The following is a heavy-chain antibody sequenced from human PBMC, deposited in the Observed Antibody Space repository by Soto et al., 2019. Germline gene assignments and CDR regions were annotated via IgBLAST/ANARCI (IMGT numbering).Heavy chain of an antibody. CDR1: GFTFSGSS. Sequence: EVQLVESGGGLVQPGGSLKLSCVASGFTFSGSSMHWVRQASGKGLEWVGRIRNEANSYATAYAASVKGRFTISRDDSNNTAYLQMNSLKTEDTAVYYCTSHAPEDMIRKWGQGTLVTVSS. J-gene: IGHJ4*02. CDR3: TSHAPEDMIRK. D-gene: IGHD2-15*01. CDR2: IRNEANSYAT. V-gene: IGHV3-73*02.